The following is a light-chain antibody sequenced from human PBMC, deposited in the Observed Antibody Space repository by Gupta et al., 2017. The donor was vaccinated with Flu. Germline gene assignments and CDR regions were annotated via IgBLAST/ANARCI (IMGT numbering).Light chain of an antibody. Sequence: DIVMTQSPDSLAVSLGERATINCKSSQSVFSTSTKKNYLAWYQQQSGQPPRLLIYWASTRESGVPDRFSGSGSGTNFTLTISSLQTEDAAVYYCQQEDNIPITFGGGTRVDFK. CDR2: WAS. CDR3: QQEDNIPIT. J-gene: IGKJ4*01. V-gene: IGKV4-1*01. CDR1: QSVFSTSTKKNY.